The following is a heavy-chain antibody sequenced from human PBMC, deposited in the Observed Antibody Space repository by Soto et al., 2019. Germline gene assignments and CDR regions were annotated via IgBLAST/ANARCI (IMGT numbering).Heavy chain of an antibody. CDR3: ARDIFGGSYEFLH. CDR2: ISSDGRT. J-gene: IGHJ4*02. CDR1: GFSVNNFF. D-gene: IGHD3-3*01. Sequence: EVQLVESGGGLVQPGGSLRLSCAASGFSVNNFFMTWVRQAPGKGLEWVSVISSDGRTYYADSVKGRFTISRDISNTARYLAMNSLRPGDTAVYDCARDIFGGSYEFLHGGQGTLVTVSS. V-gene: IGHV3-66*01.